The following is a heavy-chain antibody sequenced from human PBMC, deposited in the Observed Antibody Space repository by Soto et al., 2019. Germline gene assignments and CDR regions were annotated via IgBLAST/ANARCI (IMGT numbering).Heavy chain of an antibody. V-gene: IGHV1-24*01. J-gene: IGHJ4*02. D-gene: IGHD2-15*01. Sequence: ASVKVSCKASGYTFTSYDINWVRQATGQGFEWMGGFDPEDGETIYAQKFQGRVTMTEDTSTDTAYMELSSLRSEDTAVYYCATAEILDCSGGSCYWYYFDYWGQGTLVTVSS. CDR2: FDPEDGET. CDR1: GYTFTSYD. CDR3: ATAEILDCSGGSCYWYYFDY.